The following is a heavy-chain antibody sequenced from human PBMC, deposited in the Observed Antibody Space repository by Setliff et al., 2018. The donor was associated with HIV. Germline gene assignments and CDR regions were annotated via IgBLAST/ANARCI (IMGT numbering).Heavy chain of an antibody. J-gene: IGHJ5*02. D-gene: IGHD3-10*01. CDR2: IYTTGST. Sequence: SETLSLTCTVSGDSISNYYWSWVRQPPGKGLEWIGYIYTTGSTNYNPSLKSRVTMSVDTSKNQFSLKVNSVTAADTAVYYCARRIDDSGSFPDKNWFDTWGQGTLGTVSA. CDR1: GDSISNYY. CDR3: ARRIDDSGSFPDKNWFDT. V-gene: IGHV4-4*09.